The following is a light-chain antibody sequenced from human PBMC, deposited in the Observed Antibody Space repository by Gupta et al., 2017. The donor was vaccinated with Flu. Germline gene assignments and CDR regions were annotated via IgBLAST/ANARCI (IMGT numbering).Light chain of an antibody. CDR2: EGS. CDR1: SDVGSYNL. J-gene: IGLJ2*01. CDR3: CSYAGSSTSHVV. Sequence: SDVGSYNLVSWYQQHPGKAPKLMIYEGSKRPSGVSNRFSGSKSGNTASLTISGLQAEDEADYYCCSYAGSSTSHVVFGGGTKLTVL. V-gene: IGLV2-23*01.